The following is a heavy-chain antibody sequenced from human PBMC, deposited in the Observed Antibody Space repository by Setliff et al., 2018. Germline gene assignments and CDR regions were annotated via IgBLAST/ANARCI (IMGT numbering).Heavy chain of an antibody. CDR3: AKDIVGYSSTWPKRDYFDY. CDR1: GFTFTNAW. D-gene: IGHD6-13*01. V-gene: IGHV3-15*01. CDR2: IKSKTDGGTT. J-gene: IGHJ4*02. Sequence: GGSLRLSCAASGFTFTNAWMSWVRQAPGKGLEWVGRIKSKTDGGTTDYAAPVKGRFTISRDDSKQIVYLQMNSLRAEDTAIYYCAKDIVGYSSTWPKRDYFDYWGQGTLVTVSS.